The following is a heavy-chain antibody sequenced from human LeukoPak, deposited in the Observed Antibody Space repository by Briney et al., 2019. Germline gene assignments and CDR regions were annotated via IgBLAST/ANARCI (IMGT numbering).Heavy chain of an antibody. CDR2: MGSNSGDT. CDR3: ARAWDGSSGRIDY. J-gene: IGHJ4*02. Sequence: ASVTVSCTASGYTFTNYDINWVRQATGQGLEWMGWMGSNSGDTGYAQKFQGRVTMTRDTFMSTAYMELNNVRSEDTAMYYCARAWDGSSGRIDYWGQGTLVTVSS. D-gene: IGHD3-22*01. CDR1: GYTFTNYD. V-gene: IGHV1-8*01.